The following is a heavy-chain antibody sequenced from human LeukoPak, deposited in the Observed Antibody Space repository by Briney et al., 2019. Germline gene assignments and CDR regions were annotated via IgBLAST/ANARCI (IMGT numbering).Heavy chain of an antibody. CDR1: GFTFSSYS. J-gene: IGHJ3*02. CDR2: ISSRSDYI. CDR3: ARDLGSRLAFDI. D-gene: IGHD3-10*01. V-gene: IGHV3-21*01. Sequence: KAGGSLRLSCAASGFTFSSYSMNWVRQAPGKGLEWVSSISSRSDYIYYADSVKGRFAISRDNAKNSLYLQTNSLRAEDTAVYYCARDLGSRLAFDIWGPGTVVAVSS.